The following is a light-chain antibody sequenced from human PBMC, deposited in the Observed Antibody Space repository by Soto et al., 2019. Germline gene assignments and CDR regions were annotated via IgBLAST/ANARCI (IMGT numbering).Light chain of an antibody. CDR1: SSNIGAGYD. CDR3: QSYDSSLSAPVV. Sequence: QTVVTQPPSVSGAPGQRVTISCTGSSSNIGAGYDVHWYQQLPGTAPKLLIYGNSNRPSGVPDRFSGSKSGTSASLAITGLQAEDEADYYCQSYDSSLSAPVVFGGGTKVTVL. CDR2: GNS. J-gene: IGLJ2*01. V-gene: IGLV1-40*01.